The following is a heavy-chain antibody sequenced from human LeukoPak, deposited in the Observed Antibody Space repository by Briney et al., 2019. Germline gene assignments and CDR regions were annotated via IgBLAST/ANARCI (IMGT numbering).Heavy chain of an antibody. V-gene: IGHV3-23*01. D-gene: IGHD1-26*01. CDR2: STSGGSA. CDR3: ARYSGSYYYPPAWDL. Sequence: STSGGSAYYAASVKGRFTISRDNSKNTLYLQMDSLRADDTAVYYCARYSGSYYYPPAWDLWGQGTLVTVSS. J-gene: IGHJ4*02.